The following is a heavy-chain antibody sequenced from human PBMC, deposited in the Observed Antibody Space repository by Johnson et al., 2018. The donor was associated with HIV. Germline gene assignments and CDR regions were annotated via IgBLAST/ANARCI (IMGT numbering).Heavy chain of an antibody. CDR3: ARGGYYDSKPYDAFDI. CDR2: ISWDGGST. CDR1: GFTFDDYA. D-gene: IGHD3-22*01. J-gene: IGHJ3*02. V-gene: IGHV3-43D*03. Sequence: VQLVESGGVVVQPGGSLRLSCAASGFTFDDYAMHWVRQAPGKGLEWVSLISWDGGSTYYADSVKGRFTISRDNSKNSLYLQMNSLRAEDTALYYCARGGYYDSKPYDAFDIWGQGTMVTVSS.